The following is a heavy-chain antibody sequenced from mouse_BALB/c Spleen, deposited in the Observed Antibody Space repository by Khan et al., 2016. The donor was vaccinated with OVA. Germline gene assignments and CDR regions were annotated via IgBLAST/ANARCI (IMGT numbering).Heavy chain of an antibody. Sequence: EVQLLESGPGLVKPSQSLSLTCTVTGYSITSDYAWNWIRQFPGNKLEWMGYISYSGNTNYNPSLKSRISITRDTSTNQFFLQLNSVTTEDTATYDCARVYGGDFDYWGQGTTLTVSS. J-gene: IGHJ2*01. CDR1: GYSITSDYA. V-gene: IGHV3-2*02. CDR3: ARVYGGDFDY. D-gene: IGHD2-10*02. CDR2: ISYSGNT.